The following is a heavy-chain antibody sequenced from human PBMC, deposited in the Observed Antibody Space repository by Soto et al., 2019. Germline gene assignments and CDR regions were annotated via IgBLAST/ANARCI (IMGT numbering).Heavy chain of an antibody. D-gene: IGHD1-1*01. V-gene: IGHV3-33*01. CDR3: ARWWNAEACVETMDV. J-gene: IGHJ6*01. Sequence: QVHLVESGGAVVQPGRSLRLACETSGFIFSDYGMHWVRQAPGKGLEWVAVIYFDGSNEHYSDSVRGRFTISRDNSKNIQYLQMNSLRAEDTAMYDCARWWNAEACVETMDVWGQGTTVTVSS. CDR1: GFIFSDYG. CDR2: IYFDGSNE.